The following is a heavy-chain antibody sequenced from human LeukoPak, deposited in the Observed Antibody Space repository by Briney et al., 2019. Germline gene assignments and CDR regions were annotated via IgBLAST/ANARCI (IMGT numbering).Heavy chain of an antibody. V-gene: IGHV3-7*03. CDR3: ARDLTSHSDDAFDI. D-gene: IGHD2-2*01. Sequence: PGGSLRLSCAASGFTFSSYWMSWVRQAPGKGLEWVANIKQDGSEKYYVDSVKGRFTISRDNAKNSLYLQMNSLRAEDTAVYYCARDLTSHSDDAFDIWGQGTMVTVSS. CDR1: GFTFSSYW. J-gene: IGHJ3*02. CDR2: IKQDGSEK.